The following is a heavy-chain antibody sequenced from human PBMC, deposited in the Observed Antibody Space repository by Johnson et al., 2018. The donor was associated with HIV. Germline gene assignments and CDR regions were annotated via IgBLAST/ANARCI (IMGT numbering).Heavy chain of an antibody. Sequence: QVQLVESGGGVVQPGGSLRLSCAASGFTFSSHGMHWVRQAPGKGLEWVTFIRYDGSNKYYADSVQGRFPISRDNSRNIVYLQMNSLRPEDTAVYYCARDGRDLITRGSFDVWGQGTVVTVSS. CDR2: IRYDGSNK. J-gene: IGHJ3*01. CDR1: GFTFSSHG. CDR3: ARDGRDLITRGSFDV. D-gene: IGHD3-16*01. V-gene: IGHV3-30*02.